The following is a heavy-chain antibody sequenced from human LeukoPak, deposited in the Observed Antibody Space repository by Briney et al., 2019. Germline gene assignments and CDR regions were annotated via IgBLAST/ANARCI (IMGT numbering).Heavy chain of an antibody. CDR1: GGSISSSSYY. CDR2: IYYSGST. V-gene: IGHV4-39*07. Sequence: SETLSLTCTVSGGSISSSSYYWSWIRQPPGKGLEWIGNIYYSGSTYYNPSLKSRVTISVDTSKNQFSLKLSSVTAADTAVYYYARVARARYIDYFDYCGQGTLVTVSS. D-gene: IGHD1-14*01. J-gene: IGHJ4*02. CDR3: ARVARARYIDYFDY.